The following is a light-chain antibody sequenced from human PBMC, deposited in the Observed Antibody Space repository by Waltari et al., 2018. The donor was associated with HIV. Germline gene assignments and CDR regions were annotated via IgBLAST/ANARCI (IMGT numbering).Light chain of an antibody. CDR2: DTE. CDR1: AGTVSRTHY. CDR3: LLSYFGVRV. Sequence: QVVVTQEPSLSVSPGGTVPVPCAPLAGTVSRTHYTPWFQLQPGQAPRTLIYDTEKRHPWTPGRFAGSLIGGRAALMLAGALPDDEADYYCLLSYFGVRVFGGGTKLTV. J-gene: IGLJ3*02. V-gene: IGLV7-46*01.